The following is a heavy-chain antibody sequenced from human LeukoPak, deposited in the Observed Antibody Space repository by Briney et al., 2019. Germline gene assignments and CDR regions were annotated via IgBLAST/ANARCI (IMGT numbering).Heavy chain of an antibody. D-gene: IGHD2-15*01. CDR3: ARAAGRDCSGGSCYPYYYYGMDV. CDR1: GFTFSSYD. Sequence: GGSLRLSCAASGFTFSSYDMHWVRQATGKGLEWVSAIGTAGDTYYPGSVKGRFTISRENAKNSLYLQMNSLRAGDTAVYYCARAAGRDCSGGSCYPYYYYGMDVWGQGTTVTVSS. V-gene: IGHV3-13*01. CDR2: IGTAGDT. J-gene: IGHJ6*02.